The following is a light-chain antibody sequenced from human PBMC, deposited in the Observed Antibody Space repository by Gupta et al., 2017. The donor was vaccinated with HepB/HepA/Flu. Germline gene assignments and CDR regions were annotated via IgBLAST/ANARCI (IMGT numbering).Light chain of an antibody. CDR2: RNN. CDR3: AAWDDSLSVL. V-gene: IGLV1-47*01. J-gene: IGLJ3*02. CDR1: SSNIGSNY. Sequence: GTISCSRSSSNIGSNYVYWYQQLPGTAPKLLIYRNNQRPSGVPDRFSGSKSGTSASLAISGLRSEDEADYYCAAWDDSLSVLFGGGTKLTVL.